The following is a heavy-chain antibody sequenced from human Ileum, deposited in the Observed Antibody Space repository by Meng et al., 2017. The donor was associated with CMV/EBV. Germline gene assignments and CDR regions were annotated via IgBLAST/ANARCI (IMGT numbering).Heavy chain of an antibody. J-gene: IGHJ4*02. CDR1: GDRVSSTTVT. Sequence: QVKLQQSGPGLVKTSHNPFLPWPISGDRVSSTTVTWNWIRQSPSRGLEWLGRTYYRSKWFNDYALSVRGRITINPDISKNQLSLQLNSVTPDDTAVYYCVRLTGNSWLDYWGRGTLVTVSS. CDR2: TYYRSKWFN. CDR3: VRLTGNSWLDY. V-gene: IGHV6-1*01. D-gene: IGHD6-13*01.